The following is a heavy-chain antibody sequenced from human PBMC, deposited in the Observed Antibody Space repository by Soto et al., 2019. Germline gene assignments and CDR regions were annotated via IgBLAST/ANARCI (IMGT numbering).Heavy chain of an antibody. CDR1: GYTFTSRG. CDR2: ISAYNGNT. CDR3: ARDAHCAGAPGCSGMDV. J-gene: IGHJ6*01. D-gene: IGHD2-21*01. V-gene: IGHV1-18*04. Sequence: QVQLVQSGAEVKRPGASVNVSCKASGYTFTSRGISWVRQAPGQGLEWMGWISAYNGNTNYAKKFHGRVTMTTDTNTAYMELRSLRSDDTAVYYCARDAHCAGAPGCSGMDVW.